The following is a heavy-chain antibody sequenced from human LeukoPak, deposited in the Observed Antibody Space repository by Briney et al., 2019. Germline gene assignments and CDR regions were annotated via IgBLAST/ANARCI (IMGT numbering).Heavy chain of an antibody. D-gene: IGHD2-2*02. CDR3: ARNAPIANDAFDI. CDR1: GGSISSGGYY. J-gene: IGHJ3*02. CDR2: IYYSGST. V-gene: IGHV4-39*07. Sequence: PSETLSLTCTVSGGSISSGGYYWSWIRQPPGKGLEWIGSIYYSGSTYYYPSLKSRVTISVDTSKNQFSLKLSSVTAADTAVYYCARNAPIANDAFDIWGQGTMVTVSS.